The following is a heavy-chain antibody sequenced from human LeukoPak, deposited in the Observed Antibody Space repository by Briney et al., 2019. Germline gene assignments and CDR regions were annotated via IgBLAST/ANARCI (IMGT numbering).Heavy chain of an antibody. V-gene: IGHV1-2*02. CDR2: INPNSGGT. Sequence: ASVKVSCKASGYTFTGYYMHWVRQAPGQGLEWMGWINPNSGGTNYAQKFQGRVTMTRDTSISTAYMELSRLRSDDTAVYYCARGHCSSTSCPDPWGQGTLVTVSS. D-gene: IGHD2-2*01. J-gene: IGHJ5*02. CDR3: ARGHCSSTSCPDP. CDR1: GYTFTGYY.